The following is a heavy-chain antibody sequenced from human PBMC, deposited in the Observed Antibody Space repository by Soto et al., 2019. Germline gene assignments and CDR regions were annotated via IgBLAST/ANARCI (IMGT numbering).Heavy chain of an antibody. J-gene: IGHJ3*02. CDR1: GFTFSTYA. CDR3: AHPRGYGVFDAYDI. Sequence: PVGSLRLSGAASGFTFSTYAMSWVRQARGKGLEWVSAISAGGGSTYYADSVKGRSTISRDNSINTLYLQMNSLRTEDTAVYYCAHPRGYGVFDAYDIWGQGAMVTVSS. D-gene: IGHD4-17*01. CDR2: ISAGGGST. V-gene: IGHV3-23*01.